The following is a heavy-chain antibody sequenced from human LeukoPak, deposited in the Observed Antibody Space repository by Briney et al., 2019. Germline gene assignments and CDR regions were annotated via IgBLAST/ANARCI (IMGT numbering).Heavy chain of an antibody. CDR1: GFTFSSYA. CDR2: ISGSGGTT. J-gene: IGHJ6*02. Sequence: GGSLRLSCAASGFTFSSYAMSWVRQAPGKGLEWVSAISGSGGTTYYADSVKGRFTISRDSSKNTLYLQMNSLRAEDTAVYYCAKVSGGGLYYDGMDVWGQGTTVTVSS. CDR3: AKVSGGGLYYDGMDV. D-gene: IGHD1-14*01. V-gene: IGHV3-23*01.